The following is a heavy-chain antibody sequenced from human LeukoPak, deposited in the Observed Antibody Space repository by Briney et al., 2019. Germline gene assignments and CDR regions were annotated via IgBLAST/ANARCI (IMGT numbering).Heavy chain of an antibody. J-gene: IGHJ4*02. CDR2: ISYDGSNK. Sequence: GGSLRLSCAASGFTFSSYGMHWVRQAPGKGLEWVAVISYDGSNKYYADSVKGRFTISRDNSKNTLYLQMNSLRAEDTAVYYCAKDPAYYDFWSGYSNYFDYWGQGTLVTVSS. D-gene: IGHD3-3*01. CDR1: GFTFSSYG. CDR3: AKDPAYYDFWSGYSNYFDY. V-gene: IGHV3-30*18.